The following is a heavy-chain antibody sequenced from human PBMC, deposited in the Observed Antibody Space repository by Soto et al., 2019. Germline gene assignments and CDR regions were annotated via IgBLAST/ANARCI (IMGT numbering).Heavy chain of an antibody. CDR1: GGSFSGYY. CDR2: INHSGST. J-gene: IGHJ4*02. D-gene: IGHD5-18*01. CDR3: ARGPTDTAMDFFDY. Sequence: PSETLSLTCAVYGGSFSGYYWSWIRQPPGKGLEWIGEINHSGSTNYNPSLKSRVTISVDTSKNQFSLKLSSVTAADTAVYYCARGPTDTAMDFFDYWGQGTLVTVSS. V-gene: IGHV4-34*01.